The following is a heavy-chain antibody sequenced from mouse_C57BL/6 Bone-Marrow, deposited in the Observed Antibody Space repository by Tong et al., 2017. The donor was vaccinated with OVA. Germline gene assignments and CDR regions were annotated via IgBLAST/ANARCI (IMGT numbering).Heavy chain of an antibody. V-gene: IGHV1-81*01. CDR1: GYTFTSYG. CDR3: ARHYFDY. J-gene: IGHJ2*01. Sequence: VQLQESGAELARPGASVKLSCKASGYTFTSYGISWVKQRTGQGLEWIGEIYPRSGNTYYNEKFKGKATLTADKSSRTAYMQFSSLTSEDSAIYYCARHYFDYWGQGTTLTVSA. CDR2: IYPRSGNT.